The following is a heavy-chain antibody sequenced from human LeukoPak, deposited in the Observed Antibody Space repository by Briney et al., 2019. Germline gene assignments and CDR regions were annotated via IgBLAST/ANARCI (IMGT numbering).Heavy chain of an antibody. Sequence: GGSLRLSCAASGFTFSSYAMHWVRQAPGKGLEWVAVISYDGSNKYYADSVKGRFTISRDNSKNTLYLQMNSLRAEDTAVYYCAKSVGGAGGYCTPPDYWGQGTLVTVSS. CDR1: GFTFSSYA. CDR3: AKSVGGAGGYCTPPDY. V-gene: IGHV3-30-3*02. CDR2: ISYDGSNK. D-gene: IGHD2-8*01. J-gene: IGHJ4*02.